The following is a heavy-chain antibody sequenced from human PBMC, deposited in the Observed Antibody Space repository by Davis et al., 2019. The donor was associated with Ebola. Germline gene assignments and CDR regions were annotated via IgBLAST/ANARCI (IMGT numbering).Heavy chain of an antibody. CDR1: GGSISNYY. CDR2: IYYSGST. D-gene: IGHD6-19*01. V-gene: IGHV4-59*01. Sequence: MPSETLSLTCTVSGGSISNYYWSWIRQPPGKGLEWIGYIYYSGSTKYNPSLKSRVTISVDTSKNQFPLKLSSVTAADTAVYYCARDAQWLSPWGQGTLVTVSS. J-gene: IGHJ5*02. CDR3: ARDAQWLSP.